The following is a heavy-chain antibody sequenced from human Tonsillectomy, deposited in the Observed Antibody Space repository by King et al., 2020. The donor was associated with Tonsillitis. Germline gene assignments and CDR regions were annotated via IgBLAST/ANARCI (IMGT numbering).Heavy chain of an antibody. D-gene: IGHD3-9*01. J-gene: IGHJ4*02. CDR1: GGSFSGYY. V-gene: IGHV4-34*01. CDR2: INHSGST. Sequence: VQLQQWGAGLLKPSETLSLTCAVYGGSFSGYYWSWIRQPPGKGLEWIGEINHSGSTNYNPSLKSRVTISVDTSKNQFSLKLSSVTAADTAVYYCARGNILTGYGYWGQGTLVTASS. CDR3: ARGNILTGYGY.